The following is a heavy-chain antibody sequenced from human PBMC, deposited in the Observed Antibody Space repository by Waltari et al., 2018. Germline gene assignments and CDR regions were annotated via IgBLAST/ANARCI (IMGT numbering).Heavy chain of an antibody. D-gene: IGHD5-12*01. CDR3: ARISGLDFATPI. V-gene: IGHV4-34*01. CDR1: GGSFYVYY. CDR2: INHAGNI. Sequence: VQLHQWGAGLLKPSETLSLTCGLQGGSFYVYYWSWVRQSPGKGLEWIGEINHAGNINYNPSLKSRVTISIDPSKNQFSLKVKSVIAADTAVCYCARISGLDFATPIWAQGTVVTVSS. J-gene: IGHJ3*02.